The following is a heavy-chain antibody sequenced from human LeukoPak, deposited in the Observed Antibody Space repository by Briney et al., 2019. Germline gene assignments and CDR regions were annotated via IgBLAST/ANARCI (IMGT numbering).Heavy chain of an antibody. CDR1: GGTFSSYA. D-gene: IGHD3-3*01. Sequence: SVKVSCKASGGTFSSYAISWVRQAPGQGLEWMGGIIPIFGTANYAQKFQGRVTITTDESTGTAYMELSSLRSEDTAVYYCARTSSAYYDFWSGYYPSEYYYYYYMDVWGKGTTVTVSS. J-gene: IGHJ6*03. V-gene: IGHV1-69*05. CDR3: ARTSSAYYDFWSGYYPSEYYYYYYMDV. CDR2: IIPIFGTA.